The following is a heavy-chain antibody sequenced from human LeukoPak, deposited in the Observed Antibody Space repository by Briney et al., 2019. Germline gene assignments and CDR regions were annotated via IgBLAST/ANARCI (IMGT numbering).Heavy chain of an antibody. J-gene: IGHJ5*01. CDR3: VRDWDHFDFDS. D-gene: IGHD3-9*01. CDR2: IKGDGSHT. CDR1: GFTFSNYW. V-gene: IGHV3-74*01. Sequence: GGSLRLSYAASGFTFSNYWMHWVRQAPGKGLVWVSRIKGDGSHTIYADSVKGRFTISRDNAKNTLYPQMRSLRAEDTAVYYCVRDWDHFDFDSWGQGTLVTVSS.